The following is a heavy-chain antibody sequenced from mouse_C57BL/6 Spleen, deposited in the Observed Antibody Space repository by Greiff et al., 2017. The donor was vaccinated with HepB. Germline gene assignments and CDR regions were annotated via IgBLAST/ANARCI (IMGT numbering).Heavy chain of an antibody. CDR3: ARSGQLRLRVFAY. D-gene: IGHD3-2*02. Sequence: EVQLQQSGPELVKPGASVKISCKASGYTFTDYYMNWVKQSHGKSLEWIGDINPNNGGTSYNQKFKGKATLTVDKSSSTAYMELRSLTSEDSAVYYCARSGQLRLRVFAYWGQGTLVTVSA. CDR1: GYTFTDYY. V-gene: IGHV1-26*01. CDR2: INPNNGGT. J-gene: IGHJ3*01.